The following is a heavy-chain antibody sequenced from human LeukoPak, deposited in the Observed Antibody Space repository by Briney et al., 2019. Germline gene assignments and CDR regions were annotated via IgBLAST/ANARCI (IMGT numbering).Heavy chain of an antibody. J-gene: IGHJ4*02. CDR3: ARGGQLADY. V-gene: IGHV4-39*07. D-gene: IGHD6-13*01. Sequence: PSETLSLTCTVSGGSISSSSYYWGWIRQPPGKGLEWIGSIYYSGSTYYNPSLKSRVTISVDTSKNQFSLKLSSVTAADTAVYYCARGGQLADYWGQGTLVTVSS. CDR2: IYYSGST. CDR1: GGSISSSSYY.